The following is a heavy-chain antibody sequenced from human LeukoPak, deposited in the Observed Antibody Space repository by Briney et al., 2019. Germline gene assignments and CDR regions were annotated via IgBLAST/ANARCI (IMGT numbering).Heavy chain of an antibody. D-gene: IGHD3-3*01. J-gene: IGHJ4*02. CDR1: GYTFTSYA. Sequence: ASVTVSCMASGYTFTSYAMNWVRQAPGQGLEWMGWINTNTGNPTYAQGFAGRVVFSLDTSVSTAYLQISSPKDAATAVYSSARDREYDFWSGYFAHWGQGTLVTVSS. CDR2: INTNTGNP. CDR3: ARDREYDFWSGYFAH. V-gene: IGHV7-4-1*02.